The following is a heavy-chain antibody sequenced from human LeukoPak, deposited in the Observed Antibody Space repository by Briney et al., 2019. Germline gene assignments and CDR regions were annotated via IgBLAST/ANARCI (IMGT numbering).Heavy chain of an antibody. CDR1: GFTFKNYA. J-gene: IGHJ5*02. D-gene: IGHD1-7*01. CDR3: ARGIRTGTNFWFDP. V-gene: IGHV3-21*01. CDR2: ISGDSSDI. Sequence: GGSLRLSCAASGFTFKNYAMNWVRQAPGKGLEWVSSISGDSSDIYYADSVMGRSTISRDNAKNSVYLQINSLRAEDTAVYYCARGIRTGTNFWFDPWGQGTLVTVSS.